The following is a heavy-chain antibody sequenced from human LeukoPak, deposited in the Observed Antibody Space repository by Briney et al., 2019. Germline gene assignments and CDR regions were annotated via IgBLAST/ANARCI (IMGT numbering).Heavy chain of an antibody. D-gene: IGHD5-12*01. CDR1: GYTFTSYY. CDR3: ARGGSDIVARGGKLAFDI. J-gene: IGHJ3*02. CDR2: INPSGGST. Sequence: GASVKVSCKASGYTFTSYYMHWVRQAPGQGLEWMGIINPSGGSTSYAQKFQGRVTMTRDTSTSTVYMELSSLRSEDTAVYYCARGGSDIVARGGKLAFDIWGQGTMVTVSS. V-gene: IGHV1-46*01.